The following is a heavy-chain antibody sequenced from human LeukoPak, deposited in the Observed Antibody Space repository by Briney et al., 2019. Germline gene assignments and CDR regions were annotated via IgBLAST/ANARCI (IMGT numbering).Heavy chain of an antibody. CDR1: GYTFTGYY. CDR2: INPNNGGT. V-gene: IGHV1-2*02. CDR3: ASGDYGDAYYFDY. J-gene: IGHJ4*02. Sequence: ASVKVSCKASGYTFTGYYMHWVRQAPGQGLEWMGWINPNNGGTNYAQKFQGRVTVTRDTSISTAYMELSRLRFDDTAVYYCASGDYGDAYYFDYWGQGTLVTVSS. D-gene: IGHD4-17*01.